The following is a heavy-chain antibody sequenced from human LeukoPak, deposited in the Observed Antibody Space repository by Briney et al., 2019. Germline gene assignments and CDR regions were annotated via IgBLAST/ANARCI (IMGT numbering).Heavy chain of an antibody. V-gene: IGHV3-30*18. D-gene: IGHD1-26*01. Sequence: PGGSLRLSCAASGFTFSSYGMHWVRQAPGKGLEWVAVISYDGSNKYYADSVKGRFTISRDNSKNTLYLQMNSLRAEDTAVYYCANRAVGATHYFDYWGQGTLVTVSS. CDR3: ANRAVGATHYFDY. CDR2: ISYDGSNK. CDR1: GFTFSSYG. J-gene: IGHJ4*02.